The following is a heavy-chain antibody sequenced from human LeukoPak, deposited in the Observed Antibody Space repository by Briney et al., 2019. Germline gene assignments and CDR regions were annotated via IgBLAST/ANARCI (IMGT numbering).Heavy chain of an antibody. V-gene: IGHV3-74*01. CDR3: VRDNYGVDY. CDR1: GLTFSRYW. J-gene: IGHJ4*02. CDR2: INSDGSST. Sequence: PGGSLRLSCAASGLTFSRYWMQWVRQAPGKGLVWVSHINSDGSSTSYADFVQGRFTISRDNAKNTLYLQMSSLRVEDTAMYYCVRDNYGVDYWGQGTLVTVSS. D-gene: IGHD4-17*01.